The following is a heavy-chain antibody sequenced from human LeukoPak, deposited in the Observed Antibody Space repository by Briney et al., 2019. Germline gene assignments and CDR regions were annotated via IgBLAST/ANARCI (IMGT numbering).Heavy chain of an antibody. D-gene: IGHD4-17*01. CDR1: GFTFSSYA. CDR3: AKAIDYGDYPFDY. CDR2: ISGSGGST. V-gene: IGHV3-23*01. Sequence: GGSLRLSCAASGFTFSSYAMSWVRQAPGKGLEWVSAISGSGGSTYYADSVKGRFTISRDNSKNTLYLQMNSLRAEDTAVYYSAKAIDYGDYPFDYWGQGTLVTVSS. J-gene: IGHJ4*02.